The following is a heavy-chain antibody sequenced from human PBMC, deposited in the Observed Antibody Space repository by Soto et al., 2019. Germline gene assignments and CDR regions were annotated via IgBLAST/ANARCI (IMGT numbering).Heavy chain of an antibody. CDR3: ARGGGPYVWFNEF. Sequence: ASVRVSCKDSGGLFSSFAISWVRQAPGQGLEWLGGIIPVFGTTNYAEKFQGRVTITADESTNTAYMELTSLTSGDTAMYYCARGGGPYVWFNEFWGQGTLVTVSS. CDR2: IIPVFGTT. J-gene: IGHJ4*02. D-gene: IGHD3-16*01. CDR1: GGLFSSFA. V-gene: IGHV1-69*13.